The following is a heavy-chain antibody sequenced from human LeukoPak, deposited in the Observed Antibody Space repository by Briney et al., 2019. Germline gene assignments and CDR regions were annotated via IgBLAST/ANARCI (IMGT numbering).Heavy chain of an antibody. D-gene: IGHD2-2*01. V-gene: IGHV3-30*04. CDR2: ISYDGSNK. CDR3: AKERYCSGISCPTNY. J-gene: IGHJ4*02. Sequence: GGSLRLSCAASGFTFSSYAMHWVRQAPGKGLEWVAVISYDGSNKNYADSVKGRFTISRDNSKNTLYLQMNSLRADDTAVYYCAKERYCSGISCPTNYWGQGTLVTVSS. CDR1: GFTFSSYA.